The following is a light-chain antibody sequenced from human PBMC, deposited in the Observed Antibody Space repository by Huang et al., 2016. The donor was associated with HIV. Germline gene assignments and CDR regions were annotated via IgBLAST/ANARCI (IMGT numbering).Light chain of an antibody. CDR3: QQYNNWPRT. Sequence: ERVMTQSPDILSVSPGETATISCRASQDVSSNLAWYRQKPGPAPSLLIYGASTRVSGIPARFNGSGSGIAFTLTISSVQSEDFAVYYCQQYNNWPRTFGQGTKLEIK. V-gene: IGKV3-15*01. J-gene: IGKJ2*01. CDR1: QDVSSN. CDR2: GAS.